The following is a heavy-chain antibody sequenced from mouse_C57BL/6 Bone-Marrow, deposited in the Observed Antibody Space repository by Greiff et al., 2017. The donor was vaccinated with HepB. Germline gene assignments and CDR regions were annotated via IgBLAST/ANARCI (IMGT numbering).Heavy chain of an antibody. D-gene: IGHD1-1*01. CDR2: ISSGSSTI. CDR1: GFTFSDYG. J-gene: IGHJ1*03. Sequence: EVKLVESGGGLVKPGGSLKLSCAASGFTFSDYGMHWVRQAPEKGLEWVAYISSGSSTIYYADTVTGRFTISSDNAKHTLFLQMTSLRSEDTAMYYCARDYYGSSYWYFEVWGTGTTVTVSS. CDR3: ARDYYGSSYWYFEV. V-gene: IGHV5-17*01.